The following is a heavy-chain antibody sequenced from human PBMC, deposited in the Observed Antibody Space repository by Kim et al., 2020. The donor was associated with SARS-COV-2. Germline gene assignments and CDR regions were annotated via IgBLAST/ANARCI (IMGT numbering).Heavy chain of an antibody. V-gene: IGHV4-39*01. CDR3: ARLSLEMATRTEEYYFDY. CDR1: GGSISSSSYY. D-gene: IGHD5-12*01. J-gene: IGHJ4*02. CDR2: IYYSGST. Sequence: SETLSLTCTVSGGSISSSSYYWGWIRQPPGKGLEWIGSIYYSGSTYYNPSLKSRVTISVDTSKNQFSLKLSSVTAADTAVYYCARLSLEMATRTEEYYFDYWGQGTLVTVSS.